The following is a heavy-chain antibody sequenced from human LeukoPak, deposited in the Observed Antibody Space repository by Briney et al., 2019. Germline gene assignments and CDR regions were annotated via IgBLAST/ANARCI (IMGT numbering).Heavy chain of an antibody. J-gene: IGHJ4*02. CDR2: IYYSGST. CDR3: ASLTTGSISY. Sequence: PSETLSLTCTVSGGSISSYYWSWIRQPPGKGLEWIGYIYYSGSTNYNPSLKSRVAISVDTSKNQFSLKLSSVTAADTAVYYCASLTTGSISYWGQGTLVTVSS. V-gene: IGHV4-59*01. CDR1: GGSISSYY. D-gene: IGHD3-9*01.